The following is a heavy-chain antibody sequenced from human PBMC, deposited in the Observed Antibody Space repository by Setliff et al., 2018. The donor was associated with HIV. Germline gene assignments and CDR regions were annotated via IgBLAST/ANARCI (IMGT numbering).Heavy chain of an antibody. Sequence: GASVKVSCKASGYSFINYAINWLRQAPGQGPEWMGWINTETGNPMYAQGFRGRLVFSLDTSANTAYLQINSLKAEDTAMYYCARVGSYWSTFDYWGQGALVTVSS. J-gene: IGHJ4*02. CDR2: INTETGNP. CDR3: ARVGSYWSTFDY. D-gene: IGHD2-8*02. V-gene: IGHV7-4-1*02. CDR1: GYSFINYA.